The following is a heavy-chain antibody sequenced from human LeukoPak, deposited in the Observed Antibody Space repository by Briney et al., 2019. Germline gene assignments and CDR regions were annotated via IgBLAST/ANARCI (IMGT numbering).Heavy chain of an antibody. CDR3: AKDPYGGYDSFYFDY. CDR1: GFTFSSYG. J-gene: IGHJ4*02. D-gene: IGHD5-12*01. V-gene: IGHV3-30*18. CDR2: ISYDGSNK. Sequence: PGRSLRLSYAASGFTFSSYGMHWVRQAPGKGLEWVAVISYDGSNKYYADSVKGRFTISRDNSKNTLYLQMNSLRAEDTAVYYCAKDPYGGYDSFYFDYWGQGTLVTVSS.